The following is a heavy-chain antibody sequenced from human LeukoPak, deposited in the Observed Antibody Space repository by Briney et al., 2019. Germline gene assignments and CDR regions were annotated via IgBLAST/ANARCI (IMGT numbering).Heavy chain of an antibody. CDR3: ARDGSYYTY. J-gene: IGHJ4*02. CDR1: GDSISSYY. V-gene: IGHV4-59*01. CDR2: IYYSGNT. Sequence: SETLSLTCIVSGDSISSYYWSWIRQPPGKGLEWIGFIYYSGNTNYNPSLKSRVTISVDTSKNQFSLKLRSVTAADTAVYYCARDGSYYTYWGQGTLVTVSS. D-gene: IGHD1-26*01.